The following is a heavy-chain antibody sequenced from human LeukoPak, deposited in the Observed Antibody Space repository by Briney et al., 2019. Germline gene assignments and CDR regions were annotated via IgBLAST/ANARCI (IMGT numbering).Heavy chain of an antibody. Sequence: GESLKISCKSSGYRFTSHWIGWVRQIAGKVLGLVGIIYPGDSDTRYSPSFQGQVTISADKSITTAYLQWSSLQASDTAIDYCARRPLYSSNWYFFDYWGQGTLVTVSS. CDR3: ARRPLYSSNWYFFDY. CDR1: GYRFTSHW. V-gene: IGHV5-51*01. CDR2: IYPGDSDT. J-gene: IGHJ4*02. D-gene: IGHD6-13*01.